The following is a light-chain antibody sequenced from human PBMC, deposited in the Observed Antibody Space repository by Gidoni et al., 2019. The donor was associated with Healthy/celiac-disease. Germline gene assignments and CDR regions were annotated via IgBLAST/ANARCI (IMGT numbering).Light chain of an antibody. CDR3: MQRIEFPWT. Sequence: DIVMTQTPLSLPVTPGEPASISCRSSQSLLDSDDVNTYLDWYLQKPGQSPQLLIYTLSYLASGVPDRFSGSGSGTDFTLKISRVEAEDVGVYYCMQRIEFPWTFGQGTKVEIK. CDR1: QSLLDSDDVNTY. J-gene: IGKJ1*01. CDR2: TLS. V-gene: IGKV2-40*01.